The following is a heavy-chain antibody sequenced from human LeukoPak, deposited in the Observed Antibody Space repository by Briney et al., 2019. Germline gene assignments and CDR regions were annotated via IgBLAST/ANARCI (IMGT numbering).Heavy chain of an antibody. V-gene: IGHV1-3*01. D-gene: IGHD6-19*01. CDR3: ASGGWYYFDY. J-gene: IGHJ4*02. Sequence: KFQGRVTITRDTSASTAYVELSSLRSEDTAVYYCASGGWYYFDYWGQGTLVTVSS.